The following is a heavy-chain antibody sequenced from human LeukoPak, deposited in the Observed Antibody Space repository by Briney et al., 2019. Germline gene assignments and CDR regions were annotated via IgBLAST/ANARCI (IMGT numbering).Heavy chain of an antibody. CDR2: IYSGVGT. V-gene: IGHV3-53*01. CDR3: VRAENGMDV. CDR1: GFIVSSRY. J-gene: IGHJ6*02. Sequence: PGGSLRLSCAASGFIVSSRYMSWVRQAPGKGLEWVSAIYSGVGTNYADSVKGRFTISRGNSRNTLYLQMNSLRAEDTAVYYCVRAENGMDVWGRGTAVTVS.